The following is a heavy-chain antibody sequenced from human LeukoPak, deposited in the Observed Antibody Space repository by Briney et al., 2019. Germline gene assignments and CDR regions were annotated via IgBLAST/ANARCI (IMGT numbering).Heavy chain of an antibody. CDR1: GYTLTELS. J-gene: IGHJ6*03. CDR2: FDPEVGKT. CDR3: ATRYCSGGGCPNYYYYYINV. D-gene: IGHD2-15*01. V-gene: IGHV1-24*01. Sequence: GASVKVSCKVSGYTLTELSMHWVRQAPGKGLEWMGGFDPEVGKTIYAQKFQGRVTMTEDTSTDTAYMELSSLRSEDTAVYYCATRYCSGGGCPNYYYYYINVWGKGTTVTISS.